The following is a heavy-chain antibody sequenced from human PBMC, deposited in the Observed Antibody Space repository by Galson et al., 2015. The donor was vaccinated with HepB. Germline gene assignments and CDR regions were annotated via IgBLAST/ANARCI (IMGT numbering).Heavy chain of an antibody. J-gene: IGHJ4*02. D-gene: IGHD6-19*01. CDR2: INSDGSST. Sequence: SLRLSCAASGFTFSSYWMHWVRQAPGKGLVWVSRINSDGSSTSYADSVKGRFTISRDNAKNTLYLQMNSLRAEDTAVYYCARDGLRWLVPSDYWGQGTLVTVSS. CDR3: ARDGLRWLVPSDY. CDR1: GFTFSSYW. V-gene: IGHV3-74*01.